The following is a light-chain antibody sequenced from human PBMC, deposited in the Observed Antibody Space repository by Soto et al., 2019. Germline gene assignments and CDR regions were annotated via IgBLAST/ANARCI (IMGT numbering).Light chain of an antibody. V-gene: IGKV1-12*01. CDR1: QGINNW. CDR3: QLANFFPPT. J-gene: IGKJ3*01. CDR2: ATS. Sequence: DIQMTQYPYSLSASLGDRFTITCLTSQGINNWLAWYQEKPGKAPKLLIYATSNLHGGVPSRFSGSGSGTDFTLTISSLQPEDFTTYYCQLANFFPPTFGPGGKVD.